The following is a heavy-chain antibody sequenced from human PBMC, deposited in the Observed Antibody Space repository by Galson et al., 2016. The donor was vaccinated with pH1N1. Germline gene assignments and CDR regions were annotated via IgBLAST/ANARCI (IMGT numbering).Heavy chain of an antibody. CDR3: TRRYYFDY. CDR2: IDPSDGTT. Sequence: HWVRQAPGQGLEWMGIIDPSDGTTTYSQKFQGRLSLTRDTSTNSVDMELRNLRPDDSAIYFCTRRYYFDYWGQGTLVTVSS. V-gene: IGHV1-46*01. J-gene: IGHJ4*02.